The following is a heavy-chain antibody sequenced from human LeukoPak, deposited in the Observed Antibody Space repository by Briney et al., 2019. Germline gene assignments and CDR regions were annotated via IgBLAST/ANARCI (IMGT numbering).Heavy chain of an antibody. CDR3: ARRGYYYNSSVYAYFDY. J-gene: IGHJ4*02. CDR1: GGSISSSNW. CDR2: INFSGST. Sequence: SGTLSLTCVVSGGSISSSNWWSWIRQPPGKGLEWIGSINFSGSTYYNPSLKSRVTLSVDTSKNQFSLKLSSVTAADTAVYYCARRGYYYNSSVYAYFDYWGQGTLVTVSS. D-gene: IGHD3-22*01. V-gene: IGHV4-39*01.